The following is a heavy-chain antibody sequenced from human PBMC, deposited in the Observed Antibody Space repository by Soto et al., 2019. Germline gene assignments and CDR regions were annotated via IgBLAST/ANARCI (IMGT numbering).Heavy chain of an antibody. J-gene: IGHJ4*02. D-gene: IGHD3-10*01. CDR3: AKDGLSFGELAASF. V-gene: IGHV3-30*18. CDR2: ISYHGSNK. Sequence: QEQLVESGGGVVQPGRSLRLSCVASGFPFRYYGMHWVRQAPGKGLEWVALISYHGSNKYYADSVKGRFTISRDNSENTLSLHMDSLRIEDTAVYYCAKDGLSFGELAASFWGQGTLVTVSS. CDR1: GFPFRYYG.